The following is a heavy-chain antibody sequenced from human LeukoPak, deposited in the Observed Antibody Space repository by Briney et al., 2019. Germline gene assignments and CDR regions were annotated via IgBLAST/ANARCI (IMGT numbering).Heavy chain of an antibody. D-gene: IGHD2-15*01. J-gene: IGHJ2*01. Sequence: ASVNVSCKASGYTFTGYYMHWVRQAPGHGLEWLGWINPKSGDTKYAQKFQGWVTMTRDTSIHTAYMELSALTSDDTAVYYCARDIGSRDSHWCFDLWGRGTLVTVSS. CDR2: INPKSGDT. V-gene: IGHV1-2*04. CDR3: ARDIGSRDSHWCFDL. CDR1: GYTFTGYY.